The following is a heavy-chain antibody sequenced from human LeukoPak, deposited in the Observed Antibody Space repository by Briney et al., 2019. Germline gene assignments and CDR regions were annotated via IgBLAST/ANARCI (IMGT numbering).Heavy chain of an antibody. CDR2: IRYDGNNR. V-gene: IGHV3-30*02. CDR1: GFIFSSYA. Sequence: GGSLTLSCAASGFIFSSYAMHWVRQAPGKGLEWVAFIRYDGNNRYYADSVKGRFTISRDNSKNTLYLQMNSLRVEDTALYYCAIDQVVPNYYYMDVWGKGTTVTVSS. J-gene: IGHJ6*03. CDR3: AIDQVVPNYYYMDV. D-gene: IGHD2-15*01.